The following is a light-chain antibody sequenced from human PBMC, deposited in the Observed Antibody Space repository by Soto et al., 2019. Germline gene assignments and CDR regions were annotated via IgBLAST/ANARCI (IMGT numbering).Light chain of an antibody. J-gene: IGKJ2*01. CDR2: KAS. V-gene: IGKV1-5*03. CDR1: QSISSW. CDR3: QQYNSHSSYT. Sequence: DIQMTQSPSTLSASVGDRVTITCRASQSISSWLAWYQQKPGKAPKLLIYKASSLGSGVPSRFSGSGSGTEFTLTISSLQPDDFAIYYWQQYNSHSSYTVGQGTKLEIK.